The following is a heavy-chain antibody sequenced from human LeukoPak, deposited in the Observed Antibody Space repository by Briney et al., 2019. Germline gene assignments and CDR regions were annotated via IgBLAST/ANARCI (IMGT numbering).Heavy chain of an antibody. D-gene: IGHD4/OR15-4a*01. J-gene: IGHJ5*02. CDR1: RGSISGYS. CDR3: VRGPYGASISKWFDP. Sequence: PSETLSLTCTVSRGSISGYSWSWIRQSPGGGLEWIGYIYYSGDTAYNPSLRRRVTMSVDTSKNQFSLQLRSMTTADTAVYYCVRGPYGASISKWFDPWGQGTQVIVSP. V-gene: IGHV4-59*01. CDR2: IYYSGDT.